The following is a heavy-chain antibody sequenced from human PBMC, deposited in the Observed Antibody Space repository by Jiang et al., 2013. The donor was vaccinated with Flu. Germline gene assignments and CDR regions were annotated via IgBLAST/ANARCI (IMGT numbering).Heavy chain of an antibody. D-gene: IGHD1-14*01. CDR3: TRGVRNQLVSDY. V-gene: IGHV1-8*01. CDR2: MNPNSLNT. CDR1: GYDFSSYD. Sequence: GAEVKKPGASVKVSCKASGYDFSSYDIVWVRQATGQGLEWMGWMNPNSLNTGYTQNFQGRVTMTRDTSISTAFMELSSLKSEDTAVYYCTRGVRNQLVSDYWGQGTLVIVSS. J-gene: IGHJ4*02.